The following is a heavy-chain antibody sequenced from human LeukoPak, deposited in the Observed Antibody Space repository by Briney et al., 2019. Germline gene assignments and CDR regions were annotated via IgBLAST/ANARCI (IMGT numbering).Heavy chain of an antibody. CDR1: GSTFSSYA. CDR2: ISSNGGST. CDR3: ARYNDY. Sequence: GGSLRLSCAASGSTFSSYAMHWVRQAPGKGLEYVSAISSNGGSTYYANSVKGRFTISRDNSKNTLYLQMGSLRAEDMAVYYCARYNDYWGQGTLVTVSS. D-gene: IGHD1-1*01. J-gene: IGHJ4*02. V-gene: IGHV3-64*01.